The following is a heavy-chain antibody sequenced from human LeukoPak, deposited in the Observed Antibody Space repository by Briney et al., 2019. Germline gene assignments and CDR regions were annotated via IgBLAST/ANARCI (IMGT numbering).Heavy chain of an antibody. CDR1: GYTFTSYY. Sequence: ASVKVSCKASGYTFTSYYMHWVRQAPGQGLEWMGWINPNSGGTNYAQKFQGRVTMTRDTSISTAYMELSRLRSDDTAVYYCARSSQTVAGYYFDYWGQGTLVTVSS. CDR2: INPNSGGT. V-gene: IGHV1-2*02. CDR3: ARSSQTVAGYYFDY. D-gene: IGHD6-19*01. J-gene: IGHJ4*02.